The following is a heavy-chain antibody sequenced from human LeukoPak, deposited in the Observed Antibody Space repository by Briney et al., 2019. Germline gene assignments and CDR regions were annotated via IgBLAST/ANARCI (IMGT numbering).Heavy chain of an antibody. CDR2: IIPILGIA. CDR1: GGTFSSYT. J-gene: IGHJ5*02. CDR3: ARGLSWWFDP. Sequence: PGKVSCKASGGTFSSYTISWVRQAPGQGLEWMGRIIPILGIANYAQKFQGRVTITADKSTSTAYMELSSLRSEDTAVYYRARGLSWWFDPWGQGTLVTVSS. V-gene: IGHV1-69*02. D-gene: IGHD1-1*01.